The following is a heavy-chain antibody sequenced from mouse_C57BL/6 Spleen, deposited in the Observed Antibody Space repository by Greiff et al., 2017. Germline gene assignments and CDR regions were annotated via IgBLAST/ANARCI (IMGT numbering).Heavy chain of an antibody. J-gene: IGHJ2*01. CDR3: ARGRSYFDY. CDR1: GYTFTSYW. V-gene: IGHV1-55*01. CDR2: IYPGSGST. Sequence: QVQLKQPGAELVKPGASVKMSCKASGYTFTSYWITWVKQRPGQGLEWIGDIYPGSGSTNYNEKFKSKATLTVDTSSSTAYMQRSSLTSEDSAVYYCARGRSYFDYWGQGTTLTVSS.